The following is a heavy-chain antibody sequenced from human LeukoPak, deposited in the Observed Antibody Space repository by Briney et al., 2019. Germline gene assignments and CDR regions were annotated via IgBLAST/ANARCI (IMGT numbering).Heavy chain of an antibody. CDR1: GFTFSSYA. CDR3: ARDSCSSTSCYFDY. D-gene: IGHD2-2*01. J-gene: IGHJ4*02. V-gene: IGHV3-23*01. CDR2: ISGSGGST. Sequence: GGSLRLSCAASGFTFSSYAMSWVRQAPGKGLEWVSAISGSGGSTYYADSVKGRFTISRDNAKNSLYLQMNSLRAEDTAVYYCARDSCSSTSCYFDYWGQGTLVTVSS.